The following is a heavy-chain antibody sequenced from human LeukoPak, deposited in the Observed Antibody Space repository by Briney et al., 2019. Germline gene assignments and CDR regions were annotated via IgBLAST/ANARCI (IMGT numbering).Heavy chain of an antibody. CDR1: GFTVSSNY. CDR3: ARERESSGWYPYYFDY. J-gene: IGHJ4*02. Sequence: GGSLRLSCAASGFTVSSNYVSWVRQAPGKGLEWVSVIYSGGSTYYADSVKGRFTISRDNSKNTLYLQMNSLRAEDTAVYYCARERESSGWYPYYFDYWGQGTLVTVSS. CDR2: IYSGGST. V-gene: IGHV3-53*01. D-gene: IGHD6-19*01.